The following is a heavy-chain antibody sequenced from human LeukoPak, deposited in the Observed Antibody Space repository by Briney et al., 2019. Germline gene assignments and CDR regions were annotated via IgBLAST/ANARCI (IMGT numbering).Heavy chain of an antibody. J-gene: IGHJ4*02. V-gene: IGHV3-30*02. CDR3: ARGGDCYVNY. Sequence: GGSLRLSCAASGFTFSSYGMHWVRQAPGKGLEWVAFIRYDGNNKYYADSVKGRFTVPRDNSKNTLYLQMNSLRAEDTAVYYCARGGDCYVNYWGQGTLVTVSS. CDR1: GFTFSSYG. CDR2: IRYDGNNK. D-gene: IGHD2-21*02.